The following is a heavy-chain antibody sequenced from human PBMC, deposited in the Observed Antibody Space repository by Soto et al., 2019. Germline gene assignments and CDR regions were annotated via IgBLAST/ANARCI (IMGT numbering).Heavy chain of an antibody. V-gene: IGHV1-24*01. D-gene: IGHD2-2*01. Sequence: ASVKVSCKVSGYTLTELSMHWARQAPGKGLEWMGGFDPEDGETIYAQKFQGRVTMTEDTSTDTAYMELSSLRSEDTAVYYCATSLDPDCSSTSCYGRGYYFDYWGQGTLVTVS. CDR1: GYTLTELS. J-gene: IGHJ4*02. CDR2: FDPEDGET. CDR3: ATSLDPDCSSTSCYGRGYYFDY.